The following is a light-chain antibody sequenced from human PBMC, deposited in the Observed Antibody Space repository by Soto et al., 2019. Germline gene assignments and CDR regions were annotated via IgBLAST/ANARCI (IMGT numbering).Light chain of an antibody. CDR3: QQYSSLPHT. CDR1: HSINNRY. V-gene: IGKV3-20*01. J-gene: IGKJ2*01. CDR2: GIS. Sequence: ERVLTQSPGTLSSSPGDSATRSCRATHSINNRYFAWYQQRPGQAPRLLIYGISNRATGIPDRFSGSGSGTDFTLTISRLEPEDFVVYYCQQYSSLPHTFGQGTK.